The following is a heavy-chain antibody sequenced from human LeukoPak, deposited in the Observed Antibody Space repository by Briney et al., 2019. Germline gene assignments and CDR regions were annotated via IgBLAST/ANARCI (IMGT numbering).Heavy chain of an antibody. Sequence: GGSLRLSCAASGFTFSTYGMHWVRQAPGKGLEWVAFIRYDGSNKDYVDSVKGRFIISRDNSKNTLYLQMNSLRAEDTAVYYCAKGPVGYCGGGSCYHWFDPWGQGTLVTVSS. CDR2: IRYDGSNK. CDR3: AKGPVGYCGGGSCYHWFDP. CDR1: GFTFSTYG. V-gene: IGHV3-30*02. J-gene: IGHJ5*02. D-gene: IGHD2-15*01.